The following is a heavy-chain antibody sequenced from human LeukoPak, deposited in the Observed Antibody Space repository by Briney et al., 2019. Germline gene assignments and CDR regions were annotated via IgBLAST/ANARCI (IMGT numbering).Heavy chain of an antibody. CDR2: IWYDGSNK. CDR3: ARDGDITPTDV. D-gene: IGHD2-15*01. CDR1: GFTFSSFG. Sequence: QSGGSLRLSCAASGFTFSSFGMHWVRQAPGKGLEWVAVIWYDGSNKYYADSVKGRFTISRDNSKNTLYLQMNSLRAEDTAVYYCARDGDITPTDVWGQGTTVTVPS. J-gene: IGHJ6*02. V-gene: IGHV3-33*01.